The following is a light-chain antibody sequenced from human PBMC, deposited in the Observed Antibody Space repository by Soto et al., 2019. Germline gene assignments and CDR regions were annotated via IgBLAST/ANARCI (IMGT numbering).Light chain of an antibody. Sequence: VMIQSPATLSMSPGERATLSCRASQSLNRDLAWYQQKPCQSPRLLIFGASIRATGIPARFSGSGSGTEFTLAIGSLQSEDCALYYCQQYNNWPGTFGQGTKVDIK. J-gene: IGKJ1*01. V-gene: IGKV3-15*01. CDR1: QSLNRD. CDR2: GAS. CDR3: QQYNNWPGT.